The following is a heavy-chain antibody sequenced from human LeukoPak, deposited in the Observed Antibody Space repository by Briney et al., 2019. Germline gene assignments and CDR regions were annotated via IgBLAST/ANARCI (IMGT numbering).Heavy chain of an antibody. CDR1: GGSISSYY. CDR2: IYYSGST. Sequence: SETLSLTCTVAGGSISSYYWSWIRQPPGKGLEWIGYIYYSGSTNYNPSLKSRVTISVDTSKNQFSLKLSSVTAADTAVYYCARDYDYYDSSGYYDRVGFDIWGQGTMVTVSS. D-gene: IGHD3-22*01. V-gene: IGHV4-59*01. J-gene: IGHJ3*02. CDR3: ARDYDYYDSSGYYDRVGFDI.